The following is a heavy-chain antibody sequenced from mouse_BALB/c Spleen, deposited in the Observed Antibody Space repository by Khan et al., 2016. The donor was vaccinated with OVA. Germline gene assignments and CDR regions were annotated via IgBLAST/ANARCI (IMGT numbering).Heavy chain of an antibody. Sequence: EVELVESGGGLVKPGGPLNLSCAASGFTFSTYTMSWVRQTPEKGLEWVATISSGGSYTFYPDSVKGRFTISRDKAMKTLNLHMSSLKSEYTAMYYCTRDRIMRAGYFDYWGQGTTLTVSS. V-gene: IGHV5-6-4*01. CDR2: ISSGGSYT. CDR1: GFTFSTYT. CDR3: TRDRIMRAGYFDY. D-gene: IGHD3-3*01. J-gene: IGHJ2*01.